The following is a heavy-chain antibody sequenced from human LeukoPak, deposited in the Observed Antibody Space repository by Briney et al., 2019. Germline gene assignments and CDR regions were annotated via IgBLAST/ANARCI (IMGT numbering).Heavy chain of an antibody. Sequence: GGSLRLSCAASGFTFSSYEMNWVRQAPGKGLEWVSYISSSGSTIYYADSVKGRFTISRDNAKNSLYLQMNSLRAEDTAVYYCARGQGELSLESNYWGQGTLVTVSS. D-gene: IGHD3-16*02. J-gene: IGHJ4*02. V-gene: IGHV3-48*03. CDR1: GFTFSSYE. CDR3: ARGQGELSLESNY. CDR2: ISSSGSTI.